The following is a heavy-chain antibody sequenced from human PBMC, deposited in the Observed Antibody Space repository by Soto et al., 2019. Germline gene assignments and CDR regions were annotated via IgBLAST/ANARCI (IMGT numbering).Heavy chain of an antibody. Sequence: GGSLRLSCAASGFTCSSYAMHWVRQAPGKGLEYVSAITSNGGNTDYASSVKGRFTISRDNSKNTLYLQMGSLRAEDMAVYYCARRIPFGYGMDVWGQGTTVTVSS. V-gene: IGHV3-64*01. D-gene: IGHD2-21*01. J-gene: IGHJ6*02. CDR2: ITSNGGNT. CDR3: ARRIPFGYGMDV. CDR1: GFTCSSYA.